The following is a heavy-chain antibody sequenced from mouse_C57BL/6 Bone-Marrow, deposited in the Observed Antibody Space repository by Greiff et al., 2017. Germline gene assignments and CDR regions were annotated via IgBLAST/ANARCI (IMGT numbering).Heavy chain of an antibody. CDR2: FYPGSGSI. J-gene: IGHJ1*03. CDR1: GYTFTEYT. CDR3: ARSRVYYGSSHGGYSDV. V-gene: IGHV1-62-2*01. Sequence: QVQLQQSGAELVKPGASVKLSCKASGYTFTEYTIHWVKQRSGQGLEWIGWFYPGSGSIKYNEKFKDKATLTADKSSSTVYMELSRLTSEDSAVYFCARSRVYYGSSHGGYSDVWGTGTTVTVSS. D-gene: IGHD1-1*01.